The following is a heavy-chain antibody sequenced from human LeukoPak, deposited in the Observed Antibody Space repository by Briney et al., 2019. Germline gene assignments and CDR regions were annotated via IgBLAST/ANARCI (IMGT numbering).Heavy chain of an antibody. V-gene: IGHV4-34*01. CDR1: GGSFSGYY. D-gene: IGHD3-16*01. CDR2: INHSGST. CDR3: ARVRAYDSVWGSYNRYYFDY. J-gene: IGHJ4*02. Sequence: SETLSLTCAVYGGSFSGYYWSLIRQPPGKGLEWIGEINHSGSTNYNPSLKSRVTISVDTSKNQFSLKLSSVTAADTAVYYCARVRAYDSVWGSYNRYYFDYWGQGTLVTVSS.